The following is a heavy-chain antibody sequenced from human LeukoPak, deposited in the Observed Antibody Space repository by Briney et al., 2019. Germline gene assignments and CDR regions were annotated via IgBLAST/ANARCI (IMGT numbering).Heavy chain of an antibody. CDR2: ISGSGGST. V-gene: IGHV3-23*01. J-gene: IGHJ4*02. Sequence: GGSLRLSCAASGFTLSSYAMSWVRQAPGKGLEWVSAISGSGGSTYYADSVKGRFTISRDNSKNTLYLQINSVRAEGMGVYYCAREGSRPDDWGQGTLVTVSS. CDR1: GFTLSSYA. CDR3: AREGSRPDD.